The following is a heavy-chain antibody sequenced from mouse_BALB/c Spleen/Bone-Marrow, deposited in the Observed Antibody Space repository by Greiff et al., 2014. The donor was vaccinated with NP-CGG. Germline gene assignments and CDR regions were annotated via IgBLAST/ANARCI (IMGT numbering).Heavy chain of an antibody. Sequence: VQLQQSGSVLVRPGASVKLSCKASGHTFTSSWMHWAKQRPGQGLEWIGEIHPNSGNTNYNEKFKGKATLTVDTSSSTAYVDLSXXXXEDSAVYYCARGGYGNYYFDYWGQGTTLTVSS. CDR2: IHPNSGNT. CDR3: ARGGYGNYYFDY. J-gene: IGHJ2*01. D-gene: IGHD2-1*01. CDR1: GHTFTSSW. V-gene: IGHV1S130*01.